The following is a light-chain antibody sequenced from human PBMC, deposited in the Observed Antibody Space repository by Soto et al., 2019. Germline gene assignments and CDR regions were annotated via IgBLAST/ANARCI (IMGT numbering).Light chain of an antibody. CDR2: GAS. CDR1: QSLNRGS. J-gene: IGKJ1*01. V-gene: IGKV3-20*01. CDR3: LQYGSLLGT. Sequence: EIVLAQSPGTLSLSPGVRATLSCRASQSLNRGSLAWYQQKPGQAPRLLIHGASTRATGIPDRFSGSGSGTDFTLTISRLEPEDFVVYYCLQYGSLLGTFGQGTKLEIK.